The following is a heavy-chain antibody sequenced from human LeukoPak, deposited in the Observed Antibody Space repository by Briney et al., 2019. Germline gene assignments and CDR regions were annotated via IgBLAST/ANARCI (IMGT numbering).Heavy chain of an antibody. CDR1: GFTVSSNY. CDR2: IYSGGST. V-gene: IGHV3-53*04. J-gene: IGHJ6*02. Sequence: GGSLRLSCAASGFTVSSNYMSWVRQAPGKGLEWVSVIYSGGSTYYADSVKGRFTISRRNSKNTLYLQMNSLRAEDTAVYYCARETILYGMDVWGQGTTVTVSS. CDR3: ARETILYGMDV. D-gene: IGHD3-3*01.